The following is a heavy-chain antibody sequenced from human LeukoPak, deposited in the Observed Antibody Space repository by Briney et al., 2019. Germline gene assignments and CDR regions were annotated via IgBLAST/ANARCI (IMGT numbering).Heavy chain of an antibody. D-gene: IGHD1-26*01. CDR1: GFTFSSNG. Sequence: GGSLRLSCAASGFTFSSNGMHWVRQAPGKGLEWVAVISYDGSNKYYADSVKGRFTISRDNSKNTLYLQMNSLRAEDTAVYYCAKEQWFGRGSYGMDVWGQGATVTVSS. V-gene: IGHV3-30*18. CDR2: ISYDGSNK. CDR3: AKEQWFGRGSYGMDV. J-gene: IGHJ6*02.